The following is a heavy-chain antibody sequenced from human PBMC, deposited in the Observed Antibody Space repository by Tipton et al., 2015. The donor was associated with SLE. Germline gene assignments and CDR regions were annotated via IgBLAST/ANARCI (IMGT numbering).Heavy chain of an antibody. CDR3: ARMGRPVVSYAFDI. CDR2: IYYIGIT. V-gene: IGHV4-61*01. Sequence: TLSLTCTVSGGSVSSGSYYWSWIRQPPGKRLEWIGYIYYIGITNYNPSLKSRVTISVDTSKNQFSLKLSSVTAADTAVYYCARMGRPVVSYAFDIWCQGTMVTVSS. J-gene: IGHJ3*02. D-gene: IGHD2-8*02. CDR1: GGSVSSGSYY.